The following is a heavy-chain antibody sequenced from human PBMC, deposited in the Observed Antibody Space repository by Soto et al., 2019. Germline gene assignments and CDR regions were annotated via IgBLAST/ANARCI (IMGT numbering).Heavy chain of an antibody. D-gene: IGHD3-22*01. V-gene: IGHV4-31*03. CDR3: ARGGYYDSSSYYHY. J-gene: IGHJ4*02. Sequence: SETLSLTCTVSGGSISSGGYYWSWIRQHPGKGLEWIGYIYYSGGTYCNPSLKSRVTISVDTSKNQFSLKLSSVTAADTAVYYCARGGYYDSSSYYHYWGQGTLVTVSS. CDR1: GGSISSGGYY. CDR2: IYYSGGT.